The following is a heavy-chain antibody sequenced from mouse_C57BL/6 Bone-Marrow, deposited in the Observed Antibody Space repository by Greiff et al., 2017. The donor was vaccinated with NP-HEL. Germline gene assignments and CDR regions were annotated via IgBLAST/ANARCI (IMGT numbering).Heavy chain of an antibody. CDR1: GYTFTSYW. Sequence: QVQLQQPGADLVKPGASVKLSCKASGYTFTSYWMHWVKQRPGRGLEWIGRIDPNSGGTKFNEKFKTKATLTVDKPSSTAYMQLSSLTSEDSAVYYCARDYYGSRGWYFDVWGTGTPVTVSS. D-gene: IGHD1-1*01. CDR3: ARDYYGSRGWYFDV. V-gene: IGHV1-72*01. CDR2: IDPNSGGT. J-gene: IGHJ1*03.